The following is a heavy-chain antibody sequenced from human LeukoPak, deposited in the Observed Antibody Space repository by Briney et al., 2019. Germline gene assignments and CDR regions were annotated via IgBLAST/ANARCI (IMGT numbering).Heavy chain of an antibody. J-gene: IGHJ5*02. V-gene: IGHV3-23*01. CDR1: GFTFSSYA. D-gene: IGHD3-3*01. CDR3: AKSDGKRFFDWDDP. Sequence: PGGSLRLSCAASGFTFSSYAMSWVRQAPGKGLEWVSGISGSGGSTHYAGSVKGRFTISRDNSKNTLYLQMNSLRAEDTAVYFCAKSDGKRFFDWDDPWGQGTLVTVYS. CDR2: ISGSGGST.